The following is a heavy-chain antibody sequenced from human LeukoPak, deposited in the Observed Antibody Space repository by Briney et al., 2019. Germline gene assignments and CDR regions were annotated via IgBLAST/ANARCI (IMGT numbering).Heavy chain of an antibody. D-gene: IGHD3-9*01. CDR3: AKTQNYDILTGLPNVGAFDI. CDR1: GFTFSSYE. V-gene: IGHV3-48*03. CDR2: ISSSGSTI. Sequence: GGSLRLSCAASGFTFSSYEMNWVRQAPGKGLEWVSYISSSGSTIYYADSVKGRFTISRDNAKNSLYLQMNSLRAEDTAVYYCAKTQNYDILTGLPNVGAFDIWGQGTMVTVSS. J-gene: IGHJ3*02.